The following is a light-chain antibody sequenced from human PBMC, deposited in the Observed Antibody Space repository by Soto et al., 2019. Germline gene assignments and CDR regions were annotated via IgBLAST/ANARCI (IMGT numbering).Light chain of an antibody. CDR2: KAS. CDR3: QHHNSYSEA. CDR1: QTISSW. Sequence: QVNKKASDLPRFECDSITITCRASQTISSWLAWYQQKPGKAPKLLIYKASTLKSGVPSRFSGSGSGTEFTLTSSSLLPDDSASHYWQHHNSYSEAVGQGTKVDIK. V-gene: IGKV1-5*03. J-gene: IGKJ1*01.